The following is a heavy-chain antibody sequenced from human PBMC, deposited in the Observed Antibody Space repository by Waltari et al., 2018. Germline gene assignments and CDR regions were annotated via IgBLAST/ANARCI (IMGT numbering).Heavy chain of an antibody. CDR1: GYTFTRYG. Sequence: QVQLVQSGAEVKKPGASVKVSCKGSGYTFTRYGISWVRQAPRQGLEWMGWSSAYNGHTTYAQKLQGRVTITTDTSTSPAYMELRSLSSDDTAVYYCARSGAVWRPWGQGPLVTVSS. J-gene: IGHJ5*02. CDR3: ARSGAVWRP. V-gene: IGHV1-18*01. CDR2: SSAYNGHT. D-gene: IGHD5-12*01.